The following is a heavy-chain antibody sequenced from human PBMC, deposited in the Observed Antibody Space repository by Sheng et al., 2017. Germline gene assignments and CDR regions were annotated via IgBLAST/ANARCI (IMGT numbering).Heavy chain of an antibody. V-gene: IGHV3-66*01. CDR2: IYSAGST. CDR3: ARSYTSSSHFDP. CDR1: GFTVSTNY. J-gene: IGHJ5*02. D-gene: IGHD6-6*01. Sequence: EVQLVESGGGLVQPGGSLRLSCAASGFTVSTNYMSWVRQAPGKGLEWVSIIYSAGSTYYADSVKGRFTISRDTSKNTLYLQMNSLRSEDTAVYYCARSYTSSSHFDPWGQGTLVTVSS.